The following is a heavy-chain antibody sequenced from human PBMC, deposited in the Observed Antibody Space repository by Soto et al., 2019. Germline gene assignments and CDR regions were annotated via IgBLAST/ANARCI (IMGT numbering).Heavy chain of an antibody. Sequence: ASVKVSCKASGYTFTGYYMHWLLQAPGQGLEWMGWINPNSGGTNYAQKFQGWVTMARDTSISTAYMELSRLRSDDTAVYYCARNPAPDYSNENWFDPWGQGTLVTV. CDR2: INPNSGGT. V-gene: IGHV1-2*04. CDR1: GYTFTGYY. D-gene: IGHD4-4*01. J-gene: IGHJ5*02. CDR3: ARNPAPDYSNENWFDP.